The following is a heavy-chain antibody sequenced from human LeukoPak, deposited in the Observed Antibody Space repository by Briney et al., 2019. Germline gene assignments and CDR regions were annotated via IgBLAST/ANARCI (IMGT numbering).Heavy chain of an antibody. V-gene: IGHV6-1*01. D-gene: IGHD3-10*01. Sequence: SQTLSLTCAISGDSVSTNSAGWNWIRQSPSRGLEWLGRTYYNSNWYKDYAASVKSRITINPDTSKNQFSLKLSSVTAADTAVYYCARLRYYYGSGSYYKADFDYWGQGTLVTVSS. CDR3: ARLRYYYGSGSYYKADFDY. J-gene: IGHJ4*02. CDR2: TYYNSNWYK. CDR1: GDSVSTNSAG.